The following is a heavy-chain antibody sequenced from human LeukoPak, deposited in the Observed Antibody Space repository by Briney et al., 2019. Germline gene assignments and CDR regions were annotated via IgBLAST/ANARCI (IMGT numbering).Heavy chain of an antibody. CDR2: ISSSSSFI. D-gene: IGHD6-19*01. J-gene: IGHJ6*03. CDR1: GFTFSSNS. Sequence: KPGGSLRLSCAASGFTFSSNSMNWDRQAPGKGLEWVSSISSSSSFIFYADSVKGRFAISRDNSKNTLSLQMNSLRAEDTAMYYCAKGGQEHSSGWYYSYYYYMDVWGKGTTVTVSS. CDR3: AKGGQEHSSGWYYSYYYYMDV. V-gene: IGHV3-21*01.